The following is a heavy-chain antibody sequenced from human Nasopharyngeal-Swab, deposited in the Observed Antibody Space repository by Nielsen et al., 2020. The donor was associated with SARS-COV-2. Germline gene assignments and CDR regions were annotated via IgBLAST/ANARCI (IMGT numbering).Heavy chain of an antibody. V-gene: IGHV3-23*01. J-gene: IGHJ4*02. Sequence: GESLKISCAVSGFIFSNSAMCWVRQPPGKGLEWVSGISISGSTTYYADSVKGRFTISRDNSKNTVYLQMNSLRVEDTAVYYCAKEEVPNDYWGQGTLVTVSS. CDR1: GFIFSNSA. CDR2: ISISGSTT. CDR3: AKEEVPNDY. D-gene: IGHD4/OR15-4a*01.